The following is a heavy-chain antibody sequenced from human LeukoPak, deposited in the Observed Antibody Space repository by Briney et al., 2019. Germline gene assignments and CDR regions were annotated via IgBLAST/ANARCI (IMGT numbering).Heavy chain of an antibody. CDR2: INKDGGEK. J-gene: IGHJ4*02. D-gene: IGHD1-26*01. V-gene: IGHV3-7*03. CDR1: GFTFSSYW. Sequence: GGSLRLSCAASGFTFSSYWMSWVRQAPGKGLEWVANINKDGGEKYYVDSVKGRFTISRDNAKNSLYLQMNSLRADDTAVYYCVKDSPPRYSGSPPAYWGQGTLVTVPS. CDR3: VKDSPPRYSGSPPAY.